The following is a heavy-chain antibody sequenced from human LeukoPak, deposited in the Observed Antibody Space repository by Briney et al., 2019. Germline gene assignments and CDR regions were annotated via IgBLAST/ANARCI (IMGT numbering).Heavy chain of an antibody. CDR1: GYTFTGYY. CDR3: ARVKHLYYYYMDV. J-gene: IGHJ6*03. CDR2: INPNSGGT. D-gene: IGHD2-21*01. V-gene: IGHV1-2*02. Sequence: VASVKVSCKASGYTFTGYYMHWVRQAPGQGLEWMGWINPNSGGTNYAQKFQGRVTMTRDTSISTAYMELSRLRSDDTAVYYCARVKHLYYYYMDVWGKGTTVTVSS.